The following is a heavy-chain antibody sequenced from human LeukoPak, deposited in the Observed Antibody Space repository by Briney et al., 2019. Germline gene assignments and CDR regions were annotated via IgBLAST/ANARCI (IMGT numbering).Heavy chain of an antibody. J-gene: IGHJ6*01. V-gene: IGHV1-69*04. CDR2: IIPILGIA. CDR1: GGTFSSYT. CDR3: ARDMGNYYGMDV. D-gene: IGHD3-10*01. Sequence: GASVKVSCKASGGTFSSYTISWVRQAPGQGLEWMGRIIPILGIANYAQKFQGRVTITADKSTSTAYMELSSLRSEDTAVYYCARDMGNYYGMDVWGQGTPVTVSS.